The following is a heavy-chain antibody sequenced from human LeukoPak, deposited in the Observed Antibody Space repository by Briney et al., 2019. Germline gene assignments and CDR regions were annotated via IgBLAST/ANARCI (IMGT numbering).Heavy chain of an antibody. J-gene: IGHJ6*03. CDR3: ARAYSNYYYMDV. CDR1: GGSISSSSYY. D-gene: IGHD4-11*01. Sequence: PSETLSLTCTVSGGSISSSSYYWGWIRQPPGKGLEWIGSIYYSGSTYYNPSLKSRVTISVDTSKNQFSLKLSSVTAADTAVYYCARAYSNYYYMDVWGKGTTVTVSS. CDR2: IYYSGST. V-gene: IGHV4-39*07.